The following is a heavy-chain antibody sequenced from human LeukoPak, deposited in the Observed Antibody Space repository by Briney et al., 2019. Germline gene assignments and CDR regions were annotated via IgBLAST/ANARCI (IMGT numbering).Heavy chain of an antibody. CDR2: MNPNSGNT. CDR3: ARVPSRRLQKMVYAMCWFDP. J-gene: IGHJ5*02. CDR1: GYTFTSYD. V-gene: IGHV1-8*01. Sequence: ASVKVSCKASGYTFTSYDINWVRQATGQGLEWMGWMNPNSGNTGYAQKFQGRVTMTRNPSMSTAYMELSSLRSEDTAVYYCARVPSRRLQKMVYAMCWFDPWGQGTLVTVSS. D-gene: IGHD2-8*01.